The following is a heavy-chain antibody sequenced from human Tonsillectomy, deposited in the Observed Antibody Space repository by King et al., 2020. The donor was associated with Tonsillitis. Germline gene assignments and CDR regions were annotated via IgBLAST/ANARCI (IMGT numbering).Heavy chain of an antibody. J-gene: IGHJ4*02. CDR3: ARHEGSGNYDSSGYYY. CDR1: GGSISSRSYY. Sequence: QLQESGPGLVKPSETLSLTCTVSGGSISSRSYYWGWIRQPPGKGLEWIGSIYYSGSTYYNPSLKSRVTISVDTSKNQFSLKLSSVTAADTAVYYCARHEGSGNYDSSGYYYWGQGTLVTVSS. V-gene: IGHV4-39*01. D-gene: IGHD3-22*01. CDR2: IYYSGST.